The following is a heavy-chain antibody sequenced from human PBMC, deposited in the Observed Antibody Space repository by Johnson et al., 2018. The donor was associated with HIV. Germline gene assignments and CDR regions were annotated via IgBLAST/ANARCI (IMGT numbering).Heavy chain of an antibody. J-gene: IGHJ3*02. Sequence: VQLVESGGGLVKPGGSLRLSCAASGFTFINAWMSWVRQAPGKGLEWVGRIKSKTDGGTTEYAAPVKARFTISRDDSKNTLYLQMNSLKTEDTAVYYCSTDPLYYDYPLGAYDIWGQGTMVTVSS. CDR3: STDPLYYDYPLGAYDI. V-gene: IGHV3-15*01. CDR2: IKSKTDGGTT. D-gene: IGHD3-16*01. CDR1: GFTFINAW.